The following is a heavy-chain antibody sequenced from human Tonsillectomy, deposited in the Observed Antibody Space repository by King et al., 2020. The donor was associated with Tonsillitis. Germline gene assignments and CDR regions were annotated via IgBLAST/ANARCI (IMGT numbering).Heavy chain of an antibody. CDR1: GFTFSSYW. CDR2: INSDGSST. CDR3: ARDFRDYDSSGYFTYYYYYMDV. Sequence: VQLVESGGGLVQPGGSLRLSCAASGFTFSSYWMHWVRQAPGKGLVWVSRINSDGSSTRYADSVKGRFTISRDNAKNTLYLQMNSLRAEDTAVYYCARDFRDYDSSGYFTYYYYYMDVWGKGTTVTVSS. J-gene: IGHJ6*03. D-gene: IGHD3-22*01. V-gene: IGHV3-74*01.